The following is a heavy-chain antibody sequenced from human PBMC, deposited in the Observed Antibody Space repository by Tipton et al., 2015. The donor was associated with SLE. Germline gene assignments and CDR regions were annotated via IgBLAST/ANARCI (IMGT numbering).Heavy chain of an antibody. CDR1: GGSIGFDY. CDR3: ARGSDGEYVRYFDV. Sequence: TLSLTCTVSGGSIGFDYWSWIRQSAGRGLEWIGRIYSSGDRDYNPSLRSRVTMSIDASQNRVSLRLKSVSAADTAVYYCARGSDGEYVRYFDVWGPGTPVTVSS. D-gene: IGHD4-17*01. CDR2: IYSSGDR. V-gene: IGHV4-4*07. J-gene: IGHJ2*01.